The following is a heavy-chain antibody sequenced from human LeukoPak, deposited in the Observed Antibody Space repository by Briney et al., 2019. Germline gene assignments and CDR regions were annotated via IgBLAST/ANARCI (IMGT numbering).Heavy chain of an antibody. CDR3: ARHRSGGSQDDAFDI. CDR2: IKQDGSEK. Sequence: PGGSLRLSCAASGFTFSSYWMSWVRQAPGKGLEWVADIKQDGSEKYYVDSGKGRFTISRQNAKNSLFLQMNSLRAEDTAVYYCARHRSGGSQDDAFDIWGQGTMVTVSS. CDR1: GFTFSSYW. J-gene: IGHJ3*02. D-gene: IGHD2-15*01. V-gene: IGHV3-7*01.